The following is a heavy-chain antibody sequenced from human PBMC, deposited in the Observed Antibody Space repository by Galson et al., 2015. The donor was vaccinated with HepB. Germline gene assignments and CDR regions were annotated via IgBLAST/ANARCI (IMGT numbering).Heavy chain of an antibody. CDR2: IKQDGSEK. V-gene: IGHV3-7*01. J-gene: IGHJ3*02. D-gene: IGHD4-17*01. CDR1: GFTFSNYW. CDR3: ARASYGDWGSDAFDI. Sequence: SLRLSCAASGFTFSNYWMNWVRQAPGKGLEWVANIKQDGSEKHYVESVEGRFTISRDNAKNSVDLQMSSLRAEDTAVYYCARASYGDWGSDAFDIWGQGTMVTGSS.